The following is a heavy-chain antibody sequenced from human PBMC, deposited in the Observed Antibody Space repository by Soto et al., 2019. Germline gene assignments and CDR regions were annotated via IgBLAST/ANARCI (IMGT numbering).Heavy chain of an antibody. Sequence: EVQLLESGGGLVQPGGSLRLSCAASGFTFSSYAMSWVRQAPGKGLEWVPAISGSGGSTYYADSVKGRFTISRDNSKNTLYLQMNSLRAEDTAVYYCAKGSSWYEVGWEDLNWFGPWGQGTLVTVSS. CDR2: ISGSGGST. J-gene: IGHJ5*02. CDR1: GFTFSSYA. D-gene: IGHD6-13*01. CDR3: AKGSSWYEVGWEDLNWFGP. V-gene: IGHV3-23*01.